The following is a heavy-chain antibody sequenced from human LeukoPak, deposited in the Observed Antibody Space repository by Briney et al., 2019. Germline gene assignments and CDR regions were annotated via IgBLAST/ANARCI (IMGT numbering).Heavy chain of an antibody. CDR2: MNPNSGNT. CDR3: ARLSARGGLYYYYGMDV. V-gene: IGHV1-8*01. CDR1: GYTFTSYD. D-gene: IGHD6-25*01. J-gene: IGHJ6*02. Sequence: ASVKVSCKASGYTFTSYDINWVRQATGQGLEWMGWMNPNSGNTGYAQKFQGRVTITADESTSTAYMELSSLRSEDTAVYYCARLSARGGLYYYYGMDVWGQGTTVTVSS.